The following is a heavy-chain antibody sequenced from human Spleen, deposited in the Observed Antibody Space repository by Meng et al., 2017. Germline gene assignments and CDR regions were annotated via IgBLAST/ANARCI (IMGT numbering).Heavy chain of an antibody. CDR2: IIPIFDTT. D-gene: IGHD2-21*02. Sequence: SVKVSCKVSGGTFSSYGVSWVRQAPGQGLEWMGGIIPIFDTTKYAEKFRDRVTITVDKSTSTAYMELRSLRSDDTAVYYCARDECGGDCYEGYYYGMDVWGQGTTVTVSS. CDR1: GGTFSSYG. J-gene: IGHJ6*02. V-gene: IGHV1-69*06. CDR3: ARDECGGDCYEGYYYGMDV.